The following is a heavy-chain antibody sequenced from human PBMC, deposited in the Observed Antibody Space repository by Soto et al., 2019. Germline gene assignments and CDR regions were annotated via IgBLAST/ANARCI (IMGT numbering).Heavy chain of an antibody. CDR1: GFTFSSNS. CDR3: ARVIWSGHLTSDL. V-gene: IGHV3-48*02. D-gene: IGHD3-3*01. CDR2: ISSSSSNI. Sequence: EVQVVESGGGLVQPGGSLRLSCAASGFTFSSNSMNWVRQAPGKGLEWISYISSSSSNIYADSVKGQFTISRDNAKNSLYLQMNSLRDDETAVYYCARVIWSGHLTSDLWGQGTLVTVSS. J-gene: IGHJ5*02.